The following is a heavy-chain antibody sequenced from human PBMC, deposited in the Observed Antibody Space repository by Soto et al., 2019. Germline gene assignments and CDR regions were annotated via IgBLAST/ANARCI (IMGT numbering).Heavy chain of an antibody. CDR3: GRDGVGATPLGWFDP. D-gene: IGHD1-26*01. J-gene: IGHJ5*02. Sequence: QVQLVQSGAEVKKPGASVKVSCKASGYTFIGYYIHWVRQAPGQGREWMGRLNPRSGDTTYAQKFQGRLTMTRDTTISTADVELSSLRSDDTAVYYCGRDGVGATPLGWFDPWGQGTMVTVSS. CDR1: GYTFIGYY. CDR2: LNPRSGDT. V-gene: IGHV1-2*06.